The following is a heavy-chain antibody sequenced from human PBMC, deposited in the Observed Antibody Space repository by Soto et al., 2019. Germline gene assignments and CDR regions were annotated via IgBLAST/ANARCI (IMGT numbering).Heavy chain of an antibody. V-gene: IGHV4-30-2*01. CDR2: IYHSGST. CDR1: GGSISSGGYS. Sequence: SETLSITCAVSGGSISSGGYSWSWIRQPPGKGLEWIGYIYHSGSTYYNPSLKSRVTISVDTSKNHFSLKLSSVTAADTAVYYCARHLGEGYFDYWGQGTLVTVSS. J-gene: IGHJ4*02. CDR3: ARHLGEGYFDY.